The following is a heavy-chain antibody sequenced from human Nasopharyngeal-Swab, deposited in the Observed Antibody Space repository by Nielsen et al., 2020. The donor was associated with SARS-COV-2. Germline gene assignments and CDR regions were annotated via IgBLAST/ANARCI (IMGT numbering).Heavy chain of an antibody. D-gene: IGHD6-13*01. CDR1: GGSISGGGYY. CDR2: IYYSGIT. Sequence: SETLSLTCTVSGGSISGGGYYWSWIRQHPGKGLEWIGYIYYSGITYYNPSLKSRLIISIDTSKNQFSLNLTSVTPADTAVYYCARDKVASSGTLHWFDSWSQGTRVTVSS. J-gene: IGHJ5*01. V-gene: IGHV4-31*03. CDR3: ARDKVASSGTLHWFDS.